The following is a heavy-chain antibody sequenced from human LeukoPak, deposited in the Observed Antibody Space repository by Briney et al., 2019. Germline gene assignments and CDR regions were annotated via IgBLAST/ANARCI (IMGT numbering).Heavy chain of an antibody. CDR3: ASPTTFRGSGLDY. CDR2: TIPIFGTA. J-gene: IGHJ4*02. CDR1: GGTFSSYA. Sequence: SVKVSCKASGGTFSSYAISWVRQAPGQGLEWMGRTIPIFGTANYAQKFQGRVTITTDESTSTAYMELSSLRSEDTAVYYCASPTTFRGSGLDYWGQGTLVTVSS. D-gene: IGHD3-3*01. V-gene: IGHV1-69*05.